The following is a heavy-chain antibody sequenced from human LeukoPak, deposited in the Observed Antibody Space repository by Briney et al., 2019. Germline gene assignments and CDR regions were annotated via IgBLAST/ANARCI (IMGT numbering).Heavy chain of an antibody. CDR2: MYYSGNT. J-gene: IGHJ4*02. CDR1: VDSISGYY. CDR3: ARGKYYFDY. V-gene: IGHV4-59*01. Sequence: SETLSLTCTVSVDSISGYYWSWIRQPPGKGLEWIGYMYYSGNTNYNPSLKSRLTTSLDTSKNQFSLKLSSVTAADTAVYDCARGKYYFDYWGQGTLVTVSS.